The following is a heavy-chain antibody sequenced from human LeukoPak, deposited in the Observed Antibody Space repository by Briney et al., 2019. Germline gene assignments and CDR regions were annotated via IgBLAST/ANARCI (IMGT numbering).Heavy chain of an antibody. D-gene: IGHD3-22*01. J-gene: IGHJ4*02. CDR2: IFHSGST. CDR3: ARDRLMSDYDSSGRYYFDS. V-gene: IGHV4-4*02. Sequence: SGTLSLTCAVSGGSISSSNRWSWVRQPPGKGLEWIGEIFHSGSTNYNPSLKSRVTISVDKSKNQFSLKLSSVTAADTAVYYCARDRLMSDYDSSGRYYFDSWGQGTLVTVSS. CDR1: GGSISSSNR.